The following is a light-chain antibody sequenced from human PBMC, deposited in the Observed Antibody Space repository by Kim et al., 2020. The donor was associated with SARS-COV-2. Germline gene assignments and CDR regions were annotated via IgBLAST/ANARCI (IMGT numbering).Light chain of an antibody. CDR3: SSPDSGGNHRL. V-gene: IGLV3-19*01. J-gene: IGLJ2*01. CDR2: GKN. CDR1: SLRTYL. Sequence: ALGQPVRMTCQGDSLRTYLASWYQQRPGQAPVLVIYGKNNRPSGIPDRFSGSNSGNTASLTLSGAQAEDEADYYCSSPDSGGNHRLFGGGTQLTVL.